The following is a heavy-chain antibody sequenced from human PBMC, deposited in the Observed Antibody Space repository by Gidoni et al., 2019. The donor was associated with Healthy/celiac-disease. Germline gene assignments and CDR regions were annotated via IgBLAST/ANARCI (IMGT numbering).Heavy chain of an antibody. CDR1: GFTFRRYS. CDR3: ARVGAVTGTTGGMDV. Sequence: EVQLVESGGGLVKPGGSLSLSCAASGFTFRRYSMNWVRQAQGKGLGWVSSISSSSMYIYYAESVKGRFTIARDNAKNSLSMQMYSLRAEDTAVYYCARVGAVTGTTGGMDVWGQGTTVTVSS. CDR2: ISSSSMYI. D-gene: IGHD1-20*01. J-gene: IGHJ6*02. V-gene: IGHV3-21*01.